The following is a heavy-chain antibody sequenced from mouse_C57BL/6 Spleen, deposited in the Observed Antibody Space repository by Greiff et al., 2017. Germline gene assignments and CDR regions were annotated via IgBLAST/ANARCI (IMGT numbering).Heavy chain of an antibody. CDR3: ARSGVYAMDY. CDR2: IYPSDSET. CDR1: GYTFTSYW. Sequence: QVQLQQHGAELVRPGSSVKLSCKASGYTFTSYWMDWVKQRPGQVLDWIGNIYPSDSETHYNQKFKDKATLTVDKSSSTAYMQLSSLTSEDSAVYYCARSGVYAMDYWAQGSSVTVSS. V-gene: IGHV1-61*01. D-gene: IGHD3-1*01. J-gene: IGHJ4*01.